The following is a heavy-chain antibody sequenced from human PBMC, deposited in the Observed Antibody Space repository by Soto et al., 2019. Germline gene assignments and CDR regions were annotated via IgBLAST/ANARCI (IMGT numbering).Heavy chain of an antibody. CDR3: ARGDGGYGYYFDY. CDR1: GGSISSGDYY. V-gene: IGHV4-30-4*01. J-gene: IGHJ4*02. D-gene: IGHD5-12*01. Sequence: QVQLQESGPGLVKPSQTLSLTCTVSGGSISSGDYYWSWIHQPPGKGLEWIGYIYYSGSTYYNPSLKSRVTISVDTSKNQFSLKLSSVTAADTAVYYCARGDGGYGYYFDYWGQGTLVTVSS. CDR2: IYYSGST.